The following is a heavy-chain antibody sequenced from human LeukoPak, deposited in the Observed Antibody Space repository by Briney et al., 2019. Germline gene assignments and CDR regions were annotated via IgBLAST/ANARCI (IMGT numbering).Heavy chain of an antibody. CDR2: INHSGST. Sequence: PSETLSLTCAVYGGSFSGYYWSWIRQPPGKGLEWIGEINHSGSTNYNPSLKSRVTISVDTSKNQFSLKLSSVTAADTAVYYCARDSWNDPLDPWGQGTLVTVSS. CDR1: GGSFSGYY. J-gene: IGHJ5*02. D-gene: IGHD1-1*01. CDR3: ARDSWNDPLDP. V-gene: IGHV4-34*01.